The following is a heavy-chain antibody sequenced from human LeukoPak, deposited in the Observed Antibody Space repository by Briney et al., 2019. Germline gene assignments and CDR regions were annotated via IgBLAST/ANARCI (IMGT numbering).Heavy chain of an antibody. CDR3: ASNSRSNIAVAGPVDY. CDR2: IYHSGST. Sequence: PSQTLSLTCTVSGGSISSGGYYWSWIRQPPGKGLEWIGYIYHSGSTYYNPSLKSRVTISVDRSKNQFSLKLSSVTASDTAAYYCASNSRSNIAVAGPVDYWGQGTLVTVSS. J-gene: IGHJ4*02. D-gene: IGHD6-19*01. V-gene: IGHV4-30-2*01. CDR1: GGSISSGGYY.